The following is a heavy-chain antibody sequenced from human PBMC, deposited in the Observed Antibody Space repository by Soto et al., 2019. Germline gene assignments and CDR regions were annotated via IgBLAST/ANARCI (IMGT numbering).Heavy chain of an antibody. J-gene: IGHJ3*02. V-gene: IGHV4-59*08. CDR1: GGPLSSYY. CDR3: ARHIIRDPNAFYI. D-gene: IGHD3-3*01. CDR2: IYYSGST. Sequence: TSETLFLPRTVPGGPLSSYYWSWVRRPPGKGLEWIGYIYYSGSTNYNPSLKSRVTISVDTSKNQFSLKLSSVTAADTAVYYCARHIIRDPNAFYIWGQGTMVTVSS.